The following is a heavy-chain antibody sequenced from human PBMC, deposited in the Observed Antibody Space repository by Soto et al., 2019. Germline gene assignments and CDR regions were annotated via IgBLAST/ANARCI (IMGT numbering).Heavy chain of an antibody. D-gene: IGHD6-19*01. J-gene: IGHJ5*02. CDR2: IYYSGST. CDR3: ARVIRGAVAGTDWFDP. V-gene: IGHV4-31*03. Sequence: SETLSLTCTVSGGSISSGGYYWSWIRQHPVKGLEWIGYIYYSGSTYYNPSLKSRVTISVDTSKNQFSLKLSSVTAADTAVYYCARVIRGAVAGTDWFDPWGQGTLVTVSS. CDR1: GGSISSGGYY.